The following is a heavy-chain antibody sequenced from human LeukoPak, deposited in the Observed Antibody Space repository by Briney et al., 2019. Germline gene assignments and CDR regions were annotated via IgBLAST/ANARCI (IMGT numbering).Heavy chain of an antibody. CDR3: ARARIVGATPFDY. V-gene: IGHV3-7*01. J-gene: IGHJ4*02. Sequence: GGSLRLSCAASGFTFSSYSMNWVRQAPGKGLEWVANIKQDGSEKYYVDSVKGRFTISRDNAKNSLYLQMNSLRAEDTAVYYCARARIVGATPFDYWGQGTLVTVSS. D-gene: IGHD1-26*01. CDR1: GFTFSSYS. CDR2: IKQDGSEK.